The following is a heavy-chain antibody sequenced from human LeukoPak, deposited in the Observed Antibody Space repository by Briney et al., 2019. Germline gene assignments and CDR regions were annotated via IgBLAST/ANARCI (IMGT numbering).Heavy chain of an antibody. D-gene: IGHD6-19*01. CDR1: GGSISSYY. CDR2: IYYSGST. Sequence: SETLSLTCTVSGGSISSYYWSWIRQPPGKGLEWIGYIYYSGSTNYNPSLKSRVTISVDTSKNQFSLKLNSVTAADTAVYYCARDSNGWYYWFDPWGQGTPVTVSS. V-gene: IGHV4-59*01. J-gene: IGHJ5*02. CDR3: ARDSNGWYYWFDP.